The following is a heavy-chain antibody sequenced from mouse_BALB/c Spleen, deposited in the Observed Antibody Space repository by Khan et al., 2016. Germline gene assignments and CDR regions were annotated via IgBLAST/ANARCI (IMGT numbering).Heavy chain of an antibody. Sequence: QVQLKESGPDLVAPSQSLSITCTVSGFSLTSYGVHWVRQPPGKGLEWLVVIWSDGSTTYNSALKSRLSISKDNSQSQVFLKMNSLQTDDTAMYYCARHAYGSSYFDYWGQGTTLTVSS. CDR1: GFSLTSYG. D-gene: IGHD1-1*01. J-gene: IGHJ2*01. CDR2: IWSDGST. CDR3: ARHAYGSSYFDY. V-gene: IGHV2-6-2*01.